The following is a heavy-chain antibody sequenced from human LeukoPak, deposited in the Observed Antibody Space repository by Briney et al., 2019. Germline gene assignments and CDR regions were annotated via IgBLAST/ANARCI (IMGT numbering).Heavy chain of an antibody. J-gene: IGHJ4*02. CDR3: AREYSSSSGRVFDC. V-gene: IGHV3-74*01. CDR2: ISTDGSST. D-gene: IGHD6-6*01. Sequence: GGSLRLSCAASGFTFSIYWMHWVRQPPGKGLVWVSRISTDGSSTTYADSVKGRFTVSRDSAKNTLYLQMNSLRAEDTAVYYCAREYSSSSGRVFDCWGQGTLVTVSS. CDR1: GFTFSIYW.